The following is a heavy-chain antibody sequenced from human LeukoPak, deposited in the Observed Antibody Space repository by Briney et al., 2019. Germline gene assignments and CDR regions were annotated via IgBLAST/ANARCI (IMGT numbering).Heavy chain of an antibody. D-gene: IGHD1-26*01. J-gene: IGHJ4*02. CDR3: ARAHFYIVGACDY. V-gene: IGHV3-21*01. CDR2: ISSSSSNI. Sequence: GGSLRLSCAASGFTFSSYSMNWVRQAPGKGLEWVSSISSSSSNIYYADSVKGRFTISRDNAKNSLYLQMNSLRAEDTAVYYCARAHFYIVGACDYWGQGTLVTVSS. CDR1: GFTFSSYS.